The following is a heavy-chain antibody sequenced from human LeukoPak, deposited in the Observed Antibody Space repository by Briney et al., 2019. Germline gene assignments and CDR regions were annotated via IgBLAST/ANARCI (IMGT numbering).Heavy chain of an antibody. CDR2: ITLSSSTT. J-gene: IGHJ4*02. Sequence: PGGSLRLSCAASGFTFSSYEMNWVRQAPGKGLGWVSYITLSSSTTYYADSVKGRFTISRDNAKKSLYLQMNSLRAEDTAVYYCARDFTMVRGVIADPFDYWGQGTLVTVSS. D-gene: IGHD3-10*01. V-gene: IGHV3-48*03. CDR1: GFTFSSYE. CDR3: ARDFTMVRGVIADPFDY.